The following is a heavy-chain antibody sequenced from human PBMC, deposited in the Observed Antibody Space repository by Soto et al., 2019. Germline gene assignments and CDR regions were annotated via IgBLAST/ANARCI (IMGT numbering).Heavy chain of an antibody. V-gene: IGHV4-34*01. D-gene: IGHD3-10*01. CDR2: INHRGST. J-gene: IGHJ6*02. Sequence: SETLSLTCAGYGGSFSGYYWSWIRQTPGEGLEWLGEINHRGSTNYNPSLKSRVTISVDTSRTQFSLKLSSVTAADTAVYYCASEEAPPWFTKGYYGMDVWGQGTKVTVS. CDR1: GGSFSGYY. CDR3: ASEEAPPWFTKGYYGMDV.